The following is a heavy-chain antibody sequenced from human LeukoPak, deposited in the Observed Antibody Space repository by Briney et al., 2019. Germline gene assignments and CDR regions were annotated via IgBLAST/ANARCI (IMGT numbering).Heavy chain of an antibody. Sequence: GASVKVSCKASGYTFTSYAMHWVRQAPGQRLEWMGWINADNGNTKYSQKFQGRVTITRDTSASTAYMELSSLRSEDTAVYYCAREVESVSSSWSWAFDYWGQGTLVTVSS. CDR2: INADNGNT. J-gene: IGHJ4*02. CDR3: AREVESVSSSWSWAFDY. D-gene: IGHD6-13*01. V-gene: IGHV1-3*01. CDR1: GYTFTSYA.